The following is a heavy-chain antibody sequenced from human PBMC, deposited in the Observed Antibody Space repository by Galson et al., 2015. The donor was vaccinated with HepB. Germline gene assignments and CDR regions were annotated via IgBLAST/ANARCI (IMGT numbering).Heavy chain of an antibody. CDR1: GLTVSSNY. D-gene: IGHD3-10*01. Sequence: SLRLSCAASGLTVSSNYMTWVRQAPGKGLEWVSIIYSDGTTYYADSVKGRFTISRDNSKNTVYLQMNSLRADDTAVYYCARQSLRFGEYPLDYWGQGTLVTVSS. CDR3: ARQSLRFGEYPLDY. J-gene: IGHJ4*02. V-gene: IGHV3-66*04. CDR2: IYSDGTT.